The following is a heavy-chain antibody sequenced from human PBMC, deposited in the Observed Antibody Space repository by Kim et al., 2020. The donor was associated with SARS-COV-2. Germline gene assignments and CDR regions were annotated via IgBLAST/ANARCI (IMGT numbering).Heavy chain of an antibody. Sequence: SETLSLTCTVSGGSISSGGYYWSWIRQHPGKGLEWIGYIYYSGSTYYNPSLKSRVTISVDTSKNQFSLKLSSVTAADTAVYYCAVSLGPPRSPDYGDYDLGPAYYYYYGMDVWGQGTTVTVSS. CDR2: IYYSGST. CDR1: GGSISSGGYY. V-gene: IGHV4-31*03. J-gene: IGHJ6*02. D-gene: IGHD4-17*01. CDR3: AVSLGPPRSPDYGDYDLGPAYYYYYGMDV.